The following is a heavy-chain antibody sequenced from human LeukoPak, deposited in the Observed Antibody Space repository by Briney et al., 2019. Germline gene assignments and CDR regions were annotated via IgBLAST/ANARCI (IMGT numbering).Heavy chain of an antibody. J-gene: IGHJ4*02. Sequence: PSQTLSLTCTVSGGSISSGDYYWSWIRQPPGKGLEWIGYIYHSGSTYYNPSLKSRVTIPVDTSKNQFSLKLSSVTAADTAVYYCARVATMVRGVILFDYWGQGTLVTVSS. CDR1: GGSISSGDYY. CDR3: ARVATMVRGVILFDY. CDR2: IYHSGST. V-gene: IGHV4-30-4*01. D-gene: IGHD3-10*01.